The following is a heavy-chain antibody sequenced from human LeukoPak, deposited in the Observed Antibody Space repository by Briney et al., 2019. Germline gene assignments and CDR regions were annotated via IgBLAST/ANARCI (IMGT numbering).Heavy chain of an antibody. V-gene: IGHV4-34*01. J-gene: IGHJ4*02. CDR1: GESFSSYY. CDR3: ARVDGDGYNIPDY. CDR2: INHSGNT. Sequence: SETLSLTCAVYGESFSSYYWSWIRQPPGKGLEWIGEINHSGNTNYNPSLKSRVTISVDTSKNQFSLKLSSVTAPDTAVYYCARVDGDGYNIPDYWGQGTLVTVSS. D-gene: IGHD5-24*01.